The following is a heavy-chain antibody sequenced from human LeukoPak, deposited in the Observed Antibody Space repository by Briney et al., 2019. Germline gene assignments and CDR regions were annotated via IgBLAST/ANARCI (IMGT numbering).Heavy chain of an antibody. V-gene: IGHV3-7*05. CDR3: ARDDYLGY. CDR1: GFSISSYW. D-gene: IGHD3-16*01. J-gene: IGHJ4*02. CDR2: IKQDGSEE. Sequence: GGSLRLSCAGSGFSISSYWMAWVRQAPGRGLEWVAHIKQDGSEENYVDLVKGRFTISRDNAKNSVYLQMNSLRVEDTAVYYCARDDYLGYWGQGSLVTVSS.